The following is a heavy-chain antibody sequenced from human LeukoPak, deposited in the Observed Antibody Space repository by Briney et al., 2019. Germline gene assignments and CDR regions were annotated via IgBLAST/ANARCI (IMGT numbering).Heavy chain of an antibody. Sequence: SETLSLTCAVQGGSFSGYYWSWIRQPPGKGLEWIGEINHSGSTNYNPSLKSRVTISVDTSKNQFSLKLSSVTAADTAVYYCAREANVVVAAKRHWFDPWGQGTLVTVSS. V-gene: IGHV4-34*01. CDR3: AREANVVVAAKRHWFDP. D-gene: IGHD2-15*01. CDR1: GGSFSGYY. J-gene: IGHJ5*02. CDR2: INHSGST.